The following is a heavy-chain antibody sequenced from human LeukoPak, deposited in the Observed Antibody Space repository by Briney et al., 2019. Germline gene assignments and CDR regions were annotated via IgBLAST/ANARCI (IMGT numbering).Heavy chain of an antibody. CDR3: ARAVALREWELLRY. D-gene: IGHD1-26*01. V-gene: IGHV1-8*01. J-gene: IGHJ4*02. CDR1: GYTFTSYD. Sequence: ASVKVSCKASGYTFTSYDINWVRQATGQGLEWMGWMNPNSGNTGYAQEFQGRVTITRDTSASTAYMELSSLRSEDTAVYYCARAVALREWELLRYWGQGTLVTVSS. CDR2: MNPNSGNT.